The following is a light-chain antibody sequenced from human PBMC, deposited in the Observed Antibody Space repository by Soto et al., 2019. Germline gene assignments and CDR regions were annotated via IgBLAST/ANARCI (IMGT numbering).Light chain of an antibody. CDR1: QSISIS. CDR3: QQRFTWPPT. V-gene: IGKV3-11*01. J-gene: IGKJ4*01. CDR2: DAS. Sequence: ESVLTQSPATLSLSAGERATLSCRASQSISISLAWYQQKPGQAPRLLIYDASKRATGIPGRFSGSGSGTYFTLTISSLEPEDFAIYYCQQRFTWPPTFGGGTKVEIK.